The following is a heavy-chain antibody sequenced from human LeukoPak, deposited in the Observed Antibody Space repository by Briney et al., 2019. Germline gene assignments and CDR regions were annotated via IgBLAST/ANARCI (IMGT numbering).Heavy chain of an antibody. CDR1: GGSISSYY. D-gene: IGHD5-18*01. CDR2: IYYSGST. J-gene: IGHJ4*02. Sequence: PSETLSLTCTVSGGSISSYYWSWIRQPPGKGLEWIGYIYYSGSTNYNPSLKSRVTISVDTSKNQFSLKLSSVTAADTAVCYCARGYSYGLPFDYWGQGTLLTVSS. V-gene: IGHV4-59*01. CDR3: ARGYSYGLPFDY.